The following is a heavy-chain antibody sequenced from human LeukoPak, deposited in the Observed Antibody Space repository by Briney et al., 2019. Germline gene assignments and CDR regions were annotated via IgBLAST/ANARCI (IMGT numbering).Heavy chain of an antibody. D-gene: IGHD6-13*01. CDR2: ISYDGSNK. CDR3: AKVVQYSSSWYGSYYYGMDV. CDR1: GFTFSSYG. J-gene: IGHJ6*04. Sequence: GRSLRLSCAASGFTFSSYGMHWVRQAPGKGLEWVAVISYDGSNKYYADSVKGRFTISRDNSKNTLYLQMNSLRAEDTAVYYCAKVVQYSSSWYGSYYYGMDVWGKGTTVSVS. V-gene: IGHV3-30*18.